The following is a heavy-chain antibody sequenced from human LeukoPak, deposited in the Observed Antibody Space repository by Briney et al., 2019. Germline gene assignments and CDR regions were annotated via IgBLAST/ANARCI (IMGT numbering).Heavy chain of an antibody. CDR1: GGTFSSYA. V-gene: IGHV1-69*13. Sequence: SVTVSCKASGGTFSSYAISWVRQAPGQGLEWMGGIIPIFGKANYAQKFQGRVTITADESTSTAYMELSSLRSEDTAVYYCASIRNMVRGVITHDYWGQGTLVTVSS. CDR2: IIPIFGKA. J-gene: IGHJ4*02. D-gene: IGHD3-10*01. CDR3: ASIRNMVRGVITHDY.